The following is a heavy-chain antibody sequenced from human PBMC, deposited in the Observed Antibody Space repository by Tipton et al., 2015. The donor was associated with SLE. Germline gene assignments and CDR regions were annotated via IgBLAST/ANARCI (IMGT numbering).Heavy chain of an antibody. CDR1: GASISTYY. V-gene: IGHV4-59*01. D-gene: IGHD3/OR15-3a*01. CDR3: ARLDWGYFDY. CDR2: VYENDFT. J-gene: IGHJ4*01. Sequence: TLSLTCTVSGASISTYYWSWVRQPPGKGLEWIGYVYENDFTNYNPSLKSRVTISLDPSKSQFSLRLSSVTAADTAVYYCARLDWGYFDYWGQGTLVTVSS.